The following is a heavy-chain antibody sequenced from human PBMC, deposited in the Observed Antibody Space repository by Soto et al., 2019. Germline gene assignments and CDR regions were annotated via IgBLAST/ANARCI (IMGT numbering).Heavy chain of an antibody. J-gene: IGHJ4*02. Sequence: QVQLQESGPGLVKPSETLSLTCTVSGGSVSSGSYYWSWIRQPPGKGLEWIGYIYYSGSTNYNPSLKIRVTIAVDTAKNQCSLTLSSVTAADTAVYYCARGGDTVVTSFDYWGQGTLVTVSS. D-gene: IGHD2-15*01. V-gene: IGHV4-61*01. CDR2: IYYSGST. CDR1: GGSVSSGSYY. CDR3: ARGGDTVVTSFDY.